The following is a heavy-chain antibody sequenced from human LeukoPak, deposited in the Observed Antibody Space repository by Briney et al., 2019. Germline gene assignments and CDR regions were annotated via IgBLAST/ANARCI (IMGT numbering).Heavy chain of an antibody. CDR3: ASLGGSGSYFGLSVDY. CDR2: INPSGGST. Sequence: ASVKVSCKASGYTFTGYYMHWVRQAPGQGLEWMGIINPSGGSTSYAQKFQGRVTMTRDTSTSTVYMELSSLRSEDTAVYYCASLGGSGSYFGLSVDYWGQGTLVTVSS. D-gene: IGHD3-10*01. CDR1: GYTFTGYY. J-gene: IGHJ4*02. V-gene: IGHV1-46*01.